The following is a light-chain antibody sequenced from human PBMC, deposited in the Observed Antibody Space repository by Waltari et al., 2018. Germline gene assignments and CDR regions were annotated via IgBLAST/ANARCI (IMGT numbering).Light chain of an antibody. CDR3: QQSYSAPQT. CDR1: QSIVNC. CDR2: AAS. J-gene: IGKJ1*01. V-gene: IGKV1-39*01. Sequence: DIQMTQSPSSLSASVGDRVTITCRASQSIVNCLNWYQQKPGKAPNLLIYAASSLQSGVPSRFSGSGSATDFTLTISSLQPEDFATYYCQQSYSAPQTFGQGTNVEIK.